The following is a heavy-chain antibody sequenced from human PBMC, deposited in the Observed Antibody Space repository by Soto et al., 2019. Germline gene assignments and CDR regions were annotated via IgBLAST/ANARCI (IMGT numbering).Heavy chain of an antibody. CDR3: AKDPSGGVFSHSLQTNWFDP. D-gene: IGHD3-9*01. J-gene: IGHJ5*02. CDR2: ISWNSGSI. CDR1: GFTFDDYA. V-gene: IGHV3-9*01. Sequence: EVQLVESGGGLVQPGRSLRLSCAASGFTFDDYAMHWVRQAPGKGLEWVSGISWNSGSIGYADSVKGRFTISRDNAKNSLYLQMNSLRAEDTALYSCAKDPSGGVFSHSLQTNWFDPWGQGTLVTVSS.